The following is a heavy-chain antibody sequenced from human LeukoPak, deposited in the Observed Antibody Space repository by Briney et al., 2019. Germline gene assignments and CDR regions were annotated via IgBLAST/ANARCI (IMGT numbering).Heavy chain of an antibody. Sequence: SVKVSCKASGGTFSSYAISWVRQAPGQGLECMGGIIPIFGTANYAQKFQGRVTITADESTSTAYMELSSLRSEDTAVYYCAREDMATIPFYFDYWGQGTLVTVSS. V-gene: IGHV1-69*13. CDR1: GGTFSSYA. CDR3: AREDMATIPFYFDY. CDR2: IIPIFGTA. D-gene: IGHD5-24*01. J-gene: IGHJ4*02.